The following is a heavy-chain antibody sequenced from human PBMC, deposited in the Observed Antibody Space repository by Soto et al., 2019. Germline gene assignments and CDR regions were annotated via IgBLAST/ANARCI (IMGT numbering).Heavy chain of an antibody. J-gene: IGHJ4*02. D-gene: IGHD3-10*01. CDR2: IYNIGRT. CDR3: ARSTMVRGVIMAPDY. Sequence: SETLSLTCTVGSISTYYWNWIRQPPGKGLEWIGYIYNIGRTNYNPSLKSRVTISVDTSKNQFSLKLSSVTAADTAVYYCARSTMVRGVIMAPDYWGQGTLVTVSS. CDR1: GSISTYY. V-gene: IGHV4-59*01.